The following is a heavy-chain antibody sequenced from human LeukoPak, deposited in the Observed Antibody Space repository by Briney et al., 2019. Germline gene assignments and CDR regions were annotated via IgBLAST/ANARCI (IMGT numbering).Heavy chain of an antibody. V-gene: IGHV4-4*07. J-gene: IGHJ6*03. D-gene: IGHD6-6*01. CDR3: ARDFKDSSSSLVYYYYYYMDV. Sequence: SETLSLTCTVSGGSISSYYWSWIRQPAGKGLEWIGRIYTTGSTNYNPSLKSRVTMSVDTSKNQFSLKLRSVTAAGTAVYYCARDFKDSSSSLVYYYYYYMDVWGKGTTVTVSS. CDR2: IYTTGST. CDR1: GGSISSYY.